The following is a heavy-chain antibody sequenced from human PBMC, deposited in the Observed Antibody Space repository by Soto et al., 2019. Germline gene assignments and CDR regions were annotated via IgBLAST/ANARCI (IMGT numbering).Heavy chain of an antibody. D-gene: IGHD2-2*01. CDR3: GRGVFHTVNDYTSQSAFDI. Sequence: QVQLEQSGAEVKKPGSSVKVSCKASGGTLSDHGVAWLRQAPGQGLEWMGGTIPVFNAPKYAPKFQGRVTIAADKSTNIAYMELSRVTSEDTALYYCGRGVFHTVNDYTSQSAFDIWGQGTMVIVSS. CDR1: GGTLSDHG. J-gene: IGHJ3*02. V-gene: IGHV1-69*06. CDR2: TIPVFNAP.